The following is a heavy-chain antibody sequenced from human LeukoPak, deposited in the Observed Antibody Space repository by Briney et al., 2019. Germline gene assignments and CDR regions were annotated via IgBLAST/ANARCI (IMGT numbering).Heavy chain of an antibody. CDR3: ARLYGDYGYYYYYYMDV. J-gene: IGHJ6*03. V-gene: IGHV1-8*03. CDR1: GYTFTSYD. D-gene: IGHD4-17*01. Sequence: ASVKVSCKASGYTFTSYDINWVRKATGQGLEWMGWMNPNSGNTGYAQKFQGRVTITRNTSISTAYMELSSLRSEDTAVYYCARLYGDYGYYYYYYMDVWGKGTTVTVSS. CDR2: MNPNSGNT.